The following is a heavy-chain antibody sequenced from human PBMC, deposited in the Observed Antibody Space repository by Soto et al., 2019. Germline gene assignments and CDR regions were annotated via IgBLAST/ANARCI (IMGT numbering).Heavy chain of an antibody. V-gene: IGHV3-15*07. J-gene: IGHJ6*02. CDR1: GFTFSNAW. CDR3: APETIFILTFGGAHPYGMDV. CDR2: IKSNADGGTT. Sequence: GGSLRLSCAASGFTFSNAWMNWVRQAPGKGLEWVGQIKSNADGGTTDYPAPAKGRFTISRDDSKNTLYLQMNSLKTEDAAVYSCAPETIFILTFGGAHPYGMDVWGQGTTVTVSS. D-gene: IGHD3-16*01.